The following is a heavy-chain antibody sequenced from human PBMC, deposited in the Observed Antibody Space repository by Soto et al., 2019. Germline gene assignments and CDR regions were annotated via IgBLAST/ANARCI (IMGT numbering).Heavy chain of an antibody. Sequence: QVQLQESGPGLVKPSQTLSLTCTVSGGSISSGDYYWSWIRQPPGKGLEWIGYIYYSGSTYYNPSIKSRVTITVDTSKNKFALKLSSVTAADTSLYYWARNGDFGPLGPADPWGQGTMVTVSS. CDR1: GGSISSGDYY. V-gene: IGHV4-30-4*01. J-gene: IGHJ5*02. CDR2: IYYSGST. CDR3: ARNGDFGPLGPADP. D-gene: IGHD3-3*01.